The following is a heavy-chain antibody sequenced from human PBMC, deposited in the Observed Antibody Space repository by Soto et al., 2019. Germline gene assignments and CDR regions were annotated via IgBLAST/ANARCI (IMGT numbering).Heavy chain of an antibody. D-gene: IGHD4-17*01. J-gene: IGHJ4*02. CDR1: GFTFSNAW. CDR2: IKSKTDGGTT. CDR3: TTHDYGADFDY. Sequence: EVQLVESGGGLVKPGGSLRPSCAASGFTFSNAWMSWVRQAPGKGLEWVGRIKSKTDGGTTDYAAPVKGRFTISRDDSKNTLYLQMNSLKTEDTAVYYCTTHDYGADFDYWGQGTLVTVSS. V-gene: IGHV3-15*01.